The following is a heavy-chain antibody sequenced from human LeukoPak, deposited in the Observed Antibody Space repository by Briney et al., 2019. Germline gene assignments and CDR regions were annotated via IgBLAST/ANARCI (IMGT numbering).Heavy chain of an antibody. V-gene: IGHV3-49*03. D-gene: IGHD3-22*01. CDR2: ITSKAYGGTT. Sequence: GGSLRLSCTASGFTFGDYAMSWFRQAPGKGPEWVGFITSKAYGGTTEYAASVKGRFTISRDDSKSIAYLQTNSLKTEDTAVYYCTRDSSADGRRDAFDLWGQGTMVTVSS. J-gene: IGHJ3*01. CDR1: GFTFGDYA. CDR3: TRDSSADGRRDAFDL.